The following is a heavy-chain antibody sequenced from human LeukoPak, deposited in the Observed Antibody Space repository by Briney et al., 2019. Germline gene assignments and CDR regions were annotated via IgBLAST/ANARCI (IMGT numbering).Heavy chain of an antibody. J-gene: IGHJ6*02. CDR1: GFTFSDYA. Sequence: PGRSLRLSCAASGFTFSDYAMHWVRQAPGKGLEWVAVISYDGTNKYYADSVKGRFTISRDNAKNSLYLQMNSLRAEDTAVYYCAKSWPPAGVDVWGQGTTVTVSS. CDR2: ISYDGTNK. V-gene: IGHV3-30-3*01. D-gene: IGHD1-26*01. CDR3: AKSWPPAGVDV.